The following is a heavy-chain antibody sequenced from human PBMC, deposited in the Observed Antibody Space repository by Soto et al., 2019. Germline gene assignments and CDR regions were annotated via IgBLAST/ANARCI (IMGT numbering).Heavy chain of an antibody. D-gene: IGHD3-22*01. J-gene: IGHJ3*02. CDR2: ISYDGSDK. CDR1: GFTFSRYA. Sequence: QVQLVESGGGVVQPGRSLRLSCAASGFTFSRYAMHWVRQAPGKGLEWVAVISYDGSDKYYADSVKGRFTISRDNSKNTLYLQMNSLRAEDTAVYYCARGGYYDHGAFDIWGQGTMVTVSS. V-gene: IGHV3-30-3*01. CDR3: ARGGYYDHGAFDI.